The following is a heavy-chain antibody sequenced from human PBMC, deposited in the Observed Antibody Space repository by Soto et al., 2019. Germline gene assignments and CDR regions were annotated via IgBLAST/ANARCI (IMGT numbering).Heavy chain of an antibody. V-gene: IGHV3-15*07. Sequence: PGGSLRLSCAASGFTFSNAWMNWVRQAPGKGLEWVGRIKSKTDGGTTDYAAPVKGRFTISRDDSKNTLYLQMNSLKTEDTAVYYCTTWVSMAHYYYYGMDVWGQGTTVTVSS. CDR3: TTWVSMAHYYYYGMDV. J-gene: IGHJ6*02. CDR1: GFTFSNAW. CDR2: IKSKTDGGTT.